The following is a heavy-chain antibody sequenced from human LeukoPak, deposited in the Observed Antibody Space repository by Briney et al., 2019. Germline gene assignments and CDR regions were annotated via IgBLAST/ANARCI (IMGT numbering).Heavy chain of an antibody. CDR2: IYYNGNT. CDR1: GGSIRSYY. D-gene: IGHD3-10*01. Sequence: PSETLSLTCTVSGGSIRSYYWSWIRQPPGKELEWIGYIYYNGNTNYNPSLKSRVTISVDTSKNQLSLKLSSVTAADTAVYYCARGGYYGSGNDFRFDPWGQGTLVTVSS. V-gene: IGHV4-59*01. J-gene: IGHJ5*02. CDR3: ARGGYYGSGNDFRFDP.